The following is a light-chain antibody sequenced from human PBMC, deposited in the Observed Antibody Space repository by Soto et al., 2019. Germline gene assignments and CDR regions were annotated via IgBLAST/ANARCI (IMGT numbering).Light chain of an antibody. J-gene: IGKJ1*01. CDR1: XXXXYSYNNKNY. V-gene: IGKV4-1*01. CDR3: QQYYSTPWT. CDR2: WAS. Sequence: LTPSRDSVAVSLGERATINXXSXXXXXYSYNNKNYLAWYQQKPGQPPRLLIYWASTRESGVPDRFSGSGSGTDFTLTISSLQAEDVAVYYCQQYYSTPWTFGQGTKVDIK.